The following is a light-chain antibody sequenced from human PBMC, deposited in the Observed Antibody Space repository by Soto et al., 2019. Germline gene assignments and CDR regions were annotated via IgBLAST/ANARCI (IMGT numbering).Light chain of an antibody. CDR2: KAS. CDR3: QQYNGYRWT. CDR1: QSISNW. J-gene: IGKJ1*01. Sequence: IQMTQSPSTLSASVGDRVTITCRASQSISNWLAWYQQKPGKAPKILIYKASSLESGVPSRFSGSGSGTEFTLTISSLQPADFATYYCQQYNGYRWTFGQGTKVDIK. V-gene: IGKV1-5*03.